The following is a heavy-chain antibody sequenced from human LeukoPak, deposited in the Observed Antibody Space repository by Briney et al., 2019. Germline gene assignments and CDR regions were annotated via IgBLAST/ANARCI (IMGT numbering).Heavy chain of an antibody. CDR1: GGSFSGYY. V-gene: IGHV4-34*01. CDR3: ARGAGYSSSWYYFDY. Sequence: SETLSLTCAVYGGSFSGYYWSWIRQPPGKGLEWIGEINHSGSTNYNPSLKSRVTISVDTSKNQFSLKLSSVTAADTAVYYCARGAGYSSSWYYFDYWGQGTLVTVSS. CDR2: INHSGST. J-gene: IGHJ4*02. D-gene: IGHD6-13*01.